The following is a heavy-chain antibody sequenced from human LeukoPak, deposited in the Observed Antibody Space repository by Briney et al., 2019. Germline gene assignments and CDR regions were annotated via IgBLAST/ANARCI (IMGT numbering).Heavy chain of an antibody. CDR1: GFSFSGYW. Sequence: GGSLRLSCTTSGFSFSGYWMHWVRQAPGKGLVWVSRIKSDGSSTTYADSVKGRFIISRDNARNSLFLQMNSLRVEDTAVYYCARPRGNVEMATIPFDYWGQGTLVTVSS. V-gene: IGHV3-74*01. D-gene: IGHD5-24*01. CDR2: IKSDGSST. CDR3: ARPRGNVEMATIPFDY. J-gene: IGHJ4*02.